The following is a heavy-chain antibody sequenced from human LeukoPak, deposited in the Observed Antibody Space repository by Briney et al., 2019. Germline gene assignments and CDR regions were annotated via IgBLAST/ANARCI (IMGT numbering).Heavy chain of an antibody. D-gene: IGHD2-2*01. Sequence: GGSLRLSCAASGFTFSNYAMSWVRQAPGKGLEWVSAISANGGGTYYADSVKGRFTISRDNSKNTLYLQMNSLRAEDTAVYYCAKSRSTDQLLRFDPWGQGTLVTVSS. CDR2: ISANGGGT. J-gene: IGHJ5*02. V-gene: IGHV3-23*01. CDR1: GFTFSNYA. CDR3: AKSRSTDQLLRFDP.